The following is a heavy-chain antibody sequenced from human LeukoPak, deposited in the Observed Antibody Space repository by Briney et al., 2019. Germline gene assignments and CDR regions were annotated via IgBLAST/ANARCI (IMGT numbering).Heavy chain of an antibody. J-gene: IGHJ6*02. CDR2: ISGSGGST. V-gene: IGHV3-23*01. D-gene: IGHD4-17*01. Sequence: GGSLRLSCAASGFTFSSYAMSWVRQAPGKGLEWVSAISGSGGSTYYADSVKGRFTISRDNSKNTLYLQMNSLRAEDTAVYYCAKDLSGDYEGDGMDVWGQGTTVTVSS. CDR1: GFTFSSYA. CDR3: AKDLSGDYEGDGMDV.